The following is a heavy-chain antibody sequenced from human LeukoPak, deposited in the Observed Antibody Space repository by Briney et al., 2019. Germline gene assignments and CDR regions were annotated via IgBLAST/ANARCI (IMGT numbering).Heavy chain of an antibody. Sequence: ASVKVSCKASGGTFSSYAISWVRQAPGKGLEWMVGIIPIFGTANYAQKFQGRVTITADKSTSTAYMELSSLRSEDTAVYYCVRGSPHRYGRYYFDYWGQGTLVTVSS. CDR1: GGTFSSYA. D-gene: IGHD5-18*01. V-gene: IGHV1-69*06. CDR2: IIPIFGTA. J-gene: IGHJ4*02. CDR3: VRGSPHRYGRYYFDY.